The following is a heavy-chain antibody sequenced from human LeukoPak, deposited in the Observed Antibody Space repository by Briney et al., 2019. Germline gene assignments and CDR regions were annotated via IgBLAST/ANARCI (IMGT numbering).Heavy chain of an antibody. CDR3: AKDIGYSSSWYYFDY. J-gene: IGHJ4*02. CDR1: GFTFDDYA. D-gene: IGHD6-13*01. CDR2: ISWNSGSI. Sequence: PGGSLRLSCAASGFTFDDYAMHWVRQAPGKGLEWVSGISWNSGSIGYADSVKGRFTISRDNAKNSLYLQMNSLRAEDTALYYCAKDIGYSSSWYYFDYWGQGTLVTVS. V-gene: IGHV3-9*01.